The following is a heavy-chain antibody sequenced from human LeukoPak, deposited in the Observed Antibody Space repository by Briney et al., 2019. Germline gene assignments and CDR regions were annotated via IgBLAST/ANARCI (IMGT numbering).Heavy chain of an antibody. D-gene: IGHD3-10*01. J-gene: IGHJ4*02. CDR3: ARDKVVRGPTGHY. CDR1: GFTFSSYA. Sequence: GGSLRLSCAASGFTFSSYAMHWVRQAPGKGLEWVAVISYDGSNKYYADSVKGRFTISRDNAKNSLYLQMNSLRADDTAVYYCARDKVVRGPTGHYWGQGTLVTVSS. V-gene: IGHV3-30-3*01. CDR2: ISYDGSNK.